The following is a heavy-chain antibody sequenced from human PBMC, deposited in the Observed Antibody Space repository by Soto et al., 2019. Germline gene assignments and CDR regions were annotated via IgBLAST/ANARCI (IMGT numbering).Heavy chain of an antibody. CDR2: ISSSSSTI. D-gene: IGHD1-26*01. CDR3: IGDGGATDWFDP. CDR1: GFTFSTYS. Sequence: EVQLVESGGSLVQPGGSLRLSSAASGFTFSTYSMNWVRQAPGKGLEWVSYISSSSSTIYYADSVKGRFTISRDNAKNSLYLQMNSLRDEDTAVYYCIGDGGATDWFDPWGQGTLVTVSS. V-gene: IGHV3-48*02. J-gene: IGHJ5*02.